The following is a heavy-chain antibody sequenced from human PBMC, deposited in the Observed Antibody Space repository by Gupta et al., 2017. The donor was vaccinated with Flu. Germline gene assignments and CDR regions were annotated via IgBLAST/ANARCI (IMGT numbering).Heavy chain of an antibody. J-gene: IGHJ4*02. V-gene: IGHV4-39*01. D-gene: IGHD2-2*01. CDR2: IYYSGST. CDR3: ARFQRPSDCSSTGCSDY. Sequence: GSIYYSGSTYYNPSLKSRVTISVDTSKNQFSLKLSSVTAADTAVYYCARFQRPSDCSSTGCSDYWGQGTLVTVSS.